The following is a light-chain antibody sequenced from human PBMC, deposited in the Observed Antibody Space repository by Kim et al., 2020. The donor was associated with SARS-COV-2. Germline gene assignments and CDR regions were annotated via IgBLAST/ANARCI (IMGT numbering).Light chain of an antibody. V-gene: IGKV3-20*01. Sequence: SPGERATLSCRASQSVSSSYLAWYQQKPGQASRLLIYGASSRATGIPDRFSGSGSGTDFTLTISRLEPEDFAVYYCQQYGSSPLTFGGGTKVDIK. CDR1: QSVSSSY. CDR2: GAS. CDR3: QQYGSSPLT. J-gene: IGKJ4*01.